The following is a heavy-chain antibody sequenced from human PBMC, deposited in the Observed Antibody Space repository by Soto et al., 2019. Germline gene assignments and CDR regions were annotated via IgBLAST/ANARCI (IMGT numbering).Heavy chain of an antibody. CDR3: ARVQHPAYFHY. V-gene: IGHV4-31*03. J-gene: IGHJ4*02. CDR1: GGSISSGGYY. Sequence: SETLSLTCTVSGGSISSGGYYWSWIRQHPGKGLEWIGYIYYSGSTYYNPSLKSRVTISVDTSKNQFSLHLSSVTPEDTAVYYCARVQHPAYFHYWGQGTPVTVSS. CDR2: IYYSGST.